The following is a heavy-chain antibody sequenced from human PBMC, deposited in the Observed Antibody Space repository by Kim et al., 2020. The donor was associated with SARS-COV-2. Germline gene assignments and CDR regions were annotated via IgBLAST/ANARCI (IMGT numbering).Heavy chain of an antibody. CDR1: GFIFSSYG. CDR2: ISYDGSDK. J-gene: IGHJ6*02. V-gene: IGHV3-30*18. Sequence: GGSLRLSCAASGFIFSSYGMHWVRQAPGKGLEWVALISYDGSDKYYADSVTGRFTISRDNSKNTLFLQMNSLRAEDTAVYHCAKDLYSVAAGEWYYYYGLDVWGQGTTVTVSS. D-gene: IGHD6-13*01. CDR3: AKDLYSVAAGEWYYYYGLDV.